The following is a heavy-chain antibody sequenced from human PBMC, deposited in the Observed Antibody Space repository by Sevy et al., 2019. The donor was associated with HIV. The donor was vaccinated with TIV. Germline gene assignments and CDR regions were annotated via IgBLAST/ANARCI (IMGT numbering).Heavy chain of an antibody. CDR3: ASEHNGDEAFDI. J-gene: IGHJ3*02. CDR1: GFTFNMYG. D-gene: IGHD1-1*01. V-gene: IGHV3-33*08. Sequence: GGSLRLSCAASGFTFNMYGMHWVRQAPGKGLEWVGQIWYDGSIKKYADSVKARFTISRENSKSTLYLQMNSLRGEDTAVYFCASEHNGDEAFDIWGQGTMVTVSS. CDR2: IWYDGSIK.